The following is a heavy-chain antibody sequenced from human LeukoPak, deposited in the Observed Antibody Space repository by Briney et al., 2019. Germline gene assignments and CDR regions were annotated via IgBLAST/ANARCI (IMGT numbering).Heavy chain of an antibody. CDR1: GYTFTGYY. CDR3: ARGPEAIFGVVITNDY. CDR2: INPNSGGT. D-gene: IGHD3-3*01. Sequence: GATVKVSCKASGYTFTGYYMHWVRQAPGQGLEWMGWINPNSGGTNYAQKFQGWVTMTRDTSISTAYMELRSLRSDDTAVYYCARGPEAIFGVVITNDYWGQGTLVTVSS. J-gene: IGHJ4*02. V-gene: IGHV1-2*04.